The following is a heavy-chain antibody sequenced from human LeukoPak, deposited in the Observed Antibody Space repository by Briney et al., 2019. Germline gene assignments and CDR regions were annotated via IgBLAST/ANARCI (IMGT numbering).Heavy chain of an antibody. Sequence: GGSLRLSCAASGFTFSSYGMHWVRQAPGKGLEWVAVIWYDGSNKYCADSVKGRFTISRDNSKNTLYLQMNSLRAEDTAVYYCASDSSGYSLDYWGQGTLVTVSS. CDR3: ASDSSGYSLDY. CDR2: IWYDGSNK. D-gene: IGHD3-22*01. V-gene: IGHV3-33*01. J-gene: IGHJ4*02. CDR1: GFTFSSYG.